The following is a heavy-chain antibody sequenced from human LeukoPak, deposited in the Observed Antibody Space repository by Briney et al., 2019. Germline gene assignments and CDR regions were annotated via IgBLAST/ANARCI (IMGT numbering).Heavy chain of an antibody. J-gene: IGHJ4*02. CDR3: AKGLPTFSSSSWYFDY. Sequence: GGSLRLSCAASGFTFSNAWMSWVRQAPGKGLEWVGRIKSKTDGGTTDYAAPVKGRFTISRDDSKNTLYLQMNSLRAEDTAVYYCAKGLPTFSSSSWYFDYWGQGTLVTVSS. CDR2: IKSKTDGGTT. CDR1: GFTFSNAW. V-gene: IGHV3-15*01. D-gene: IGHD6-6*01.